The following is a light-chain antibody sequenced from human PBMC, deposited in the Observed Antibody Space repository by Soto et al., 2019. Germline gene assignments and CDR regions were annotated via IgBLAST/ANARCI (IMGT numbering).Light chain of an antibody. CDR1: QSVSSNY. J-gene: IGKJ1*01. CDR2: GAS. Sequence: EIVLMQSPGTLSLSPGERATLSCRASQSVSSNYLAWYQQKPGQAPRLLIYGASSRATGIPDRFSGSGSGTDFTLTISRLEPEDFAVYYCQHYGSSPETFGQGTKVDIK. CDR3: QHYGSSPET. V-gene: IGKV3-20*01.